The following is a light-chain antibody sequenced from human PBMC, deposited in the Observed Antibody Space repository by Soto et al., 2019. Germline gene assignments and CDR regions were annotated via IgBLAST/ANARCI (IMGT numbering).Light chain of an antibody. J-gene: IGLJ3*02. CDR2: SNN. CDR3: AAWDDSLSGWV. V-gene: IGLV1-47*02. CDR1: SSNIGSNY. Sequence: QSVLTQPPSASGTPGQRVTISCSGSSSNIGSNYVYWYQQLPGTAPKLLIYSNNQRLSGVPDRFSGSKSGTSASLAISGLRSEDEADYYCAAWDDSLSGWVFGGGTQLTVL.